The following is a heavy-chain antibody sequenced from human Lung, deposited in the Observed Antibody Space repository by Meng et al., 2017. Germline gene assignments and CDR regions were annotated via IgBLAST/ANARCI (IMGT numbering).Heavy chain of an antibody. D-gene: IGHD6-13*01. V-gene: IGHV1-2*06. CDR2: INPKSGDT. CDR3: ARDEDISAAGKLFGDY. J-gene: IGHJ4*02. Sequence: QGQRVQAGAEVKKPGASGKVSCKASGYPFPDYWLHWVRRAPGQGLEWMGRINPKSGDTHYAQRFQGRVTMTGDTSISTAYMELSGLRSDDTAMYYCARDEDISAAGKLFGDYWGQGTLVTVSS. CDR1: GYPFPDYW.